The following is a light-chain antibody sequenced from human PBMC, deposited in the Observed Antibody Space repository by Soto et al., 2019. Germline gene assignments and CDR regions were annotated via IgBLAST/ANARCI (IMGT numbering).Light chain of an antibody. V-gene: IGKV3-20*01. Sequence: EIVLTQSPGTLSLSPGERVTLSCRASQSVTRSFLAWYQQKPGQAPRLLIYGASSRATGIPDRFSGSGSGTDFTLTISRLEPEDFAVYYCHQYGSSPLAFGPGTKVDIK. CDR1: QSVTRSF. CDR3: HQYGSSPLA. J-gene: IGKJ3*01. CDR2: GAS.